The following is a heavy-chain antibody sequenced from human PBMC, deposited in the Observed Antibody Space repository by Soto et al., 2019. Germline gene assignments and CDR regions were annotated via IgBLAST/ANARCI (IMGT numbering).Heavy chain of an antibody. J-gene: IGHJ6*02. V-gene: IGHV3-21*01. CDR3: GSSRKSNPRLGMAV. Sequence: EVQLVESGGGLVKPGGSLRLSCAASGFTFSLCSMNWVRQAPGKGLEWVSSISSNSTYIYYADSVKGRFTISRDNAKNSLYLQMNTLRAEDTAVYYGGSSRKSNPRLGMAVWAQGPTATAS. CDR1: GFTFSLCS. CDR2: ISSNSTYI. D-gene: IGHD1-26*01.